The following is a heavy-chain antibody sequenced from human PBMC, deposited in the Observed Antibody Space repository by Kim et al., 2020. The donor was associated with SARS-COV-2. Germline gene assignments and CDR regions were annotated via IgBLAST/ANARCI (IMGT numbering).Heavy chain of an antibody. CDR1: GFSVSSNS. CDR2: IHSAGKT. J-gene: IGHJ5*02. CDR3: ARMVLHVPQWPARNWFDP. Sequence: GGSLRLSCVVSGFSVSSNSMTWVRQVPGKGLEWVSTIHSAGKTDYADSVKGRFTIPRDTSNNTLYLQINSLRAEDTAFYYCARMVLHVPQWPARNWFDPWGQGTLVSVS. V-gene: IGHV3-53*01. D-gene: IGHD6-19*01.